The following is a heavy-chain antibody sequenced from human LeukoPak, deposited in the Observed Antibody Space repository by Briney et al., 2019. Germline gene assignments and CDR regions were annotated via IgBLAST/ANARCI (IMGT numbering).Heavy chain of an antibody. V-gene: IGHV1-46*03. CDR1: GHTFTSSF. CDR2: LNPSDGDT. CDR3: AGETDAFDY. J-gene: IGHJ4*02. Sequence: ASVKVSCKASGHTFTSSFLHWVRQAPGQGLEWMGVLNPSDGDTTYAQEFQGRITMTSDTSTGTLYTELSSLRSEDTALYYCAGETDAFDYWGQGTLVTVSS.